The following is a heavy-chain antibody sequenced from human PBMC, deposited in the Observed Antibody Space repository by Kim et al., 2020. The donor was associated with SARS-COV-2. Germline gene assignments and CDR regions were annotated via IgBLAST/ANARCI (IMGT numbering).Heavy chain of an antibody. CDR1: GYTFTSYA. CDR2: INTNTGNP. V-gene: IGHV7-4-1*02. CDR3: ARVNHDLGYCTNGVCQALGYYYYGMDV. Sequence: ASVKVSCKASGYTFTSYAMNWVRQAPGQGLEWMGWINTNTGNPTYAQGFTGRFVFSLDTSVSTAYLQISSLKAEDTAVYYCARVNHDLGYCTNGVCQALGYYYYGMDVWGQGTTVTVSS. J-gene: IGHJ6*02. D-gene: IGHD2-8*01.